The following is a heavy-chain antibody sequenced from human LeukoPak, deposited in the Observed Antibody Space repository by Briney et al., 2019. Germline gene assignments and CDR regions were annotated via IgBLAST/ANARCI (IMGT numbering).Heavy chain of an antibody. V-gene: IGHV3-30*02. CDR2: IRYDGSNK. Sequence: GGSLRLSCAASGFTFSSYGMHWVRQAPGKGLEWVAFIRYDGSNKYYADSVKGRFTITRDNSKNTLYLQMNSLRAEDTAVYYCAKDLIVVVPAAIRIFEEYYYYYMDVWGKGTTVTVSS. D-gene: IGHD2-2*01. CDR1: GFTFSSYG. J-gene: IGHJ6*03. CDR3: AKDLIVVVPAAIRIFEEYYYYYMDV.